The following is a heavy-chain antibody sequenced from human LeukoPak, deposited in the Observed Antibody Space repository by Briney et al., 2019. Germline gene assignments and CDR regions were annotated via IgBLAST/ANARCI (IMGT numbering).Heavy chain of an antibody. CDR3: ARAHSIASYYYGADV. D-gene: IGHD2/OR15-2a*01. Sequence: SETLSLTCTVSGGSISSSGYYWGWIRQPPGKGLEWIGSIYYSGSTYYNPSLKSRVTISVDTSKNQFSLKLSSVTAADTAVYYCARAHSIASYYYGADVWGQGTTVTVSS. CDR1: GGSISSSGYY. J-gene: IGHJ6*02. CDR2: IYYSGST. V-gene: IGHV4-39*01.